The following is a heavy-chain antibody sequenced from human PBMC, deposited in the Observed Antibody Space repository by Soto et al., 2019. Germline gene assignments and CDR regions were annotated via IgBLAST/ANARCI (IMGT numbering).Heavy chain of an antibody. CDR1: GGTFSSYA. J-gene: IGHJ6*02. V-gene: IGHV1-69*06. CDR3: ARDRDYGSGSPYYGMDV. Sequence: SVKVSCKASGGTFSSYAISWVRQSPGQGLEWMGGIIPIFGTANYAQKFQGRVTITADKSTSTAYMELSSLRSEDTAVYYCARDRDYGSGSPYYGMDVWGQGTTVTVSS. CDR2: IIPIFGTA. D-gene: IGHD3-10*01.